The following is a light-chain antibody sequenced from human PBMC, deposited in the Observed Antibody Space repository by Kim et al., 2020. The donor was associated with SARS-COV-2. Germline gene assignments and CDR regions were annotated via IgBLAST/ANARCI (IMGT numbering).Light chain of an antibody. CDR2: AAS. CDR3: QQSYSTPLT. V-gene: IGKV1-39*01. J-gene: IGKJ4*01. CDR1: QNIGAY. Sequence: ASVGDRVTITCRPSQNIGAYLNWYQQRPGKAPNLLIYAASSLHSGVPSRFSGSGSGTDFTLTISSLQPEDFATYYCQQSYSTPLTFGGGTKVDIK.